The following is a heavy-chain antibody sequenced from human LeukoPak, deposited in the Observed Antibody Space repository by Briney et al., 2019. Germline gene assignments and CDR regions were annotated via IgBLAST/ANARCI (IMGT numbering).Heavy chain of an antibody. D-gene: IGHD2/OR15-2a*01. CDR1: GGSISSGGYY. Sequence: SSQTLSLTCTVSGGSISSGGYYWSWIRQHPGKGLEWIGYIYYSGSTYYNPSLKSRVTISVDTSKNQLSLKLSSVTAADTAVYYCARESMRSASDYWGQGTLVTVSS. CDR2: IYYSGST. V-gene: IGHV4-31*03. CDR3: ARESMRSASDY. J-gene: IGHJ4*02.